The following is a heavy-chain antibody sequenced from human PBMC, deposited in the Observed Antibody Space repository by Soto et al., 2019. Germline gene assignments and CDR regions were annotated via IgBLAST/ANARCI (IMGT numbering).Heavy chain of an antibody. CDR1: GGSISISSYY. D-gene: IGHD3-3*01. J-gene: IGHJ6*03. CDR2: IYYSGST. Sequence: SDTLSLTCTVSGGSISISSYYWGWILHPPGKGLEWIGSIYYSGSTYYNPSLKSRVTISVDTSKNQFSLKLSSVTAADTAVYYCARERFDYHQRVDYYYYYMDVWGKGTTVTVSS. CDR3: ARERFDYHQRVDYYYYYMDV. V-gene: IGHV4-39*07.